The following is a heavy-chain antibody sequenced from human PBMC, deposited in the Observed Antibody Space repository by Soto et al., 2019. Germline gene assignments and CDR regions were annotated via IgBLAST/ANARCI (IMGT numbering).Heavy chain of an antibody. CDR3: AGGMVRGVISSYYYYYGMDV. CDR2: IYHSGST. Sequence: XETLSLTCAVSGGSISSRNWWSCVRQPPGKGLEWIGEIYHSGSTNYNPSLKSRVTISVDKSKNQFSLKLSSVTAADTAVYYCAGGMVRGVISSYYYYYGMDVWGQGTTVTVSS. J-gene: IGHJ6*02. CDR1: GGSISSRNW. V-gene: IGHV4-4*02. D-gene: IGHD3-10*01.